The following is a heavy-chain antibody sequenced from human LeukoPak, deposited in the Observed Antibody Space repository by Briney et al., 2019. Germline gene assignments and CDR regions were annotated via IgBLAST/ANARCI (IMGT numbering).Heavy chain of an antibody. CDR3: ARMWAAPANQNDY. CDR2: ISYDGSNK. CDR1: GFTFSSYA. Sequence: GGSLRLSCAASGFTFSSYAMHGVRQAPGKGLEWVAVISYDGSNKYYADSVKGRFTNSRDNSKNTLYLQMNSLRAEDTAVYYCARMWAAPANQNDYWGQGTLVTVSS. J-gene: IGHJ4*02. V-gene: IGHV3-30-3*01. D-gene: IGHD1-14*01.